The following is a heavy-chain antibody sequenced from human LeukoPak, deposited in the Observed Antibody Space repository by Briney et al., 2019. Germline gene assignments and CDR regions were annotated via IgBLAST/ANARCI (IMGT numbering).Heavy chain of an antibody. CDR3: AKDFARMTTVTAYYFDY. Sequence: GGSLRLSCAASGFTFSSYAMHWVRQAPGKGLEWVSTLSGGGGSTYYADSVKGRFTISRDNSKNTLYLQMNSLRAEDTAVYYCAKDFARMTTVTAYYFDYWGQGTLVTVSS. V-gene: IGHV3-23*01. J-gene: IGHJ4*02. CDR2: LSGGGGST. CDR1: GFTFSSYA. D-gene: IGHD4-11*01.